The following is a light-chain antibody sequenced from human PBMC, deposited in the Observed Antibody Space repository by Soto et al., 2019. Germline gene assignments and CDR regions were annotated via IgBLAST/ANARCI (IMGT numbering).Light chain of an antibody. CDR3: LQDYNYPRT. Sequence: GDRVAIPCQASQSISSWLAWYQQKPGKAPKLLIYAASNLQGGVTSRFSGSGSGTDFTLTISSLQPEDFATYYCLQDYNYPRTFGPGTKVDIK. CDR1: QSISSW. V-gene: IGKV1-6*01. J-gene: IGKJ3*01. CDR2: AAS.